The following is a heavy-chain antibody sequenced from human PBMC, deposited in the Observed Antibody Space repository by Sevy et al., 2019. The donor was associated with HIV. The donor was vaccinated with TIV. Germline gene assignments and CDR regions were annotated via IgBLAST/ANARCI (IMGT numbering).Heavy chain of an antibody. D-gene: IGHD3-16*01. J-gene: IGHJ3*02. CDR2: IVVGSAIT. V-gene: IGHV1-58*01. CDR3: AADDMTRFGGPVKVFDI. CDR1: GFPFTNSA. Sequence: ASVKVSCKASGFPFTNSAVQWVRQTRGQRLEWIGWIVVGSAITNYAQSFQETVTITRNLSTSTAYMELSRLRSEDSAVYYCAADDMTRFGGPVKVFDIWGQGTMVTVSS.